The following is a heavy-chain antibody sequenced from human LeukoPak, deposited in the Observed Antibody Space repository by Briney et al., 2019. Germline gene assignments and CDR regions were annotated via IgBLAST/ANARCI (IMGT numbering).Heavy chain of an antibody. Sequence: SETLSLTCTVSGGSVSSGSYYWSWIRQPPGKGLEWIGYIHSSGSTNYSPSLKSRVTMSVDTSKNQFSLKLTSVTAADTALYYCARDLKNTAPYFDYWGRGTLVTVSS. J-gene: IGHJ4*02. CDR2: IHSSGST. CDR1: GGSVSSGSYY. D-gene: IGHD1/OR15-1a*01. V-gene: IGHV4-61*01. CDR3: ARDLKNTAPYFDY.